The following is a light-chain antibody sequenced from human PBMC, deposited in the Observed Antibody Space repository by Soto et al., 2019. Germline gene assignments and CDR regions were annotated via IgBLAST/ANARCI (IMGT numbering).Light chain of an antibody. CDR3: QQYNNYLTWT. CDR1: QSISRW. CDR2: DAS. J-gene: IGKJ1*01. V-gene: IGKV1-5*01. Sequence: DIQMTQSPSTLSASVGDRVTITCRASQSISRWLAWYQQRPGKAPKILIFDASILASGVPSRFSSSGSGTEFTLTISSLQPDDFATYYCQQYNNYLTWTFGQGTKVEVK.